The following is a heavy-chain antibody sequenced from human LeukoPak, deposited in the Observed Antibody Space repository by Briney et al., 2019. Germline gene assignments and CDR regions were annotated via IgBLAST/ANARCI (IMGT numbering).Heavy chain of an antibody. CDR2: ITSGSSYI. Sequence: GGSLRLSCAASGFTFSSYNMNWVRQAPGKGLEWVSSITSGSSYIYYADSVKGRFTISRDNVKNLLYLQMNSLRAEDTAVYYCARVQRGIAVALDYWGQGTLATVSS. D-gene: IGHD6-19*01. J-gene: IGHJ4*02. CDR1: GFTFSSYN. CDR3: ARVQRGIAVALDY. V-gene: IGHV3-21*01.